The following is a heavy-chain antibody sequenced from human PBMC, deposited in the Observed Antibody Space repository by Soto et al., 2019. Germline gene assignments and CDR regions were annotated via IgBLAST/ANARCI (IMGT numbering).Heavy chain of an antibody. D-gene: IGHD3-22*01. CDR2: IFHNGNA. CDR1: DYSISRGYY. V-gene: IGHV4-38-2*02. CDR3: ARDYSDTNGYYYFDY. Sequence: SETLSLTCAVSDYSISRGYYWGCIRQPPGKGLEWIGSIFHNGNAYYTPSLKRRVTISVDTSKSQFSLTLTSVTAADTAVYYCARDYSDTNGYYYFDYWGHGTLVTVSS. J-gene: IGHJ4*01.